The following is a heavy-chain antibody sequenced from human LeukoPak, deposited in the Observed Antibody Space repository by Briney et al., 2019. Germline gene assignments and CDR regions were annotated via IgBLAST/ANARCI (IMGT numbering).Heavy chain of an antibody. J-gene: IGHJ4*02. Sequence: PGGSLRLSCVASGLTIGSRYMNWVRQAPGKGLEWISVIYSGGSTYYADSVKGRFTISRDNSKNTLYLHMNSLRAEDTAVYYCARGGDDYNYRLEYWGQGTLVTVSS. V-gene: IGHV3-53*01. D-gene: IGHD5-24*01. CDR1: GLTIGSRY. CDR3: ARGGDDYNYRLEY. CDR2: IYSGGST.